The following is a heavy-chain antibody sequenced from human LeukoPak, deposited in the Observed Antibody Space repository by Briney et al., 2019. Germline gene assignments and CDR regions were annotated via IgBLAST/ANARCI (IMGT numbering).Heavy chain of an antibody. Sequence: GGSLRLSCAASGFTFSSYWMSWVRQAPGKGLEWVANIKQDGSDIHYVDSVKGRFTISRDNAKNSLYLEMSSLRGEDTALYYCARGPSPRIGGNYLGAFDIWGQGTMVTVSS. CDR1: GFTFSSYW. J-gene: IGHJ3*02. CDR3: ARGPSPRIGGNYLGAFDI. CDR2: IKQDGSDI. V-gene: IGHV3-7*01. D-gene: IGHD1-14*01.